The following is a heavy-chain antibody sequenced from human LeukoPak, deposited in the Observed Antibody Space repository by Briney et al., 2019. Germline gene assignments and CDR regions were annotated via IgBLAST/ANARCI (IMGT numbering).Heavy chain of an antibody. CDR1: GFTFRSFG. J-gene: IGHJ4*02. Sequence: TGRSLRLSCAASGFTFRSFGMHWVRQAPGKGLEWVAVIWYDGSAEHYGDSVRGRFTISRDNSKNTLHLQMTNLRVEDTAVYYCAKDSGITEIQRAIDYWGQGTLVTVSS. CDR2: IWYDGSAE. D-gene: IGHD1-20*01. CDR3: AKDSGITEIQRAIDY. V-gene: IGHV3-33*06.